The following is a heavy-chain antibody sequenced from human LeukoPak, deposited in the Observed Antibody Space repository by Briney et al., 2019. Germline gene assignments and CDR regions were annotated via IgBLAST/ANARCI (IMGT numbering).Heavy chain of an antibody. D-gene: IGHD6-13*01. CDR2: ILYDGSNK. Sequence: GGSLRLSCAASGFTFSSYGIHWVRQAPGKGLEWVTFILYDGSNKYYADSVKGRFTISRDNSKNTLYLQMNSLRAEDTAVYYCAKDLGQLVPDYWGQGTLVTVSS. J-gene: IGHJ4*02. CDR3: AKDLGQLVPDY. V-gene: IGHV3-30*02. CDR1: GFTFSSYG.